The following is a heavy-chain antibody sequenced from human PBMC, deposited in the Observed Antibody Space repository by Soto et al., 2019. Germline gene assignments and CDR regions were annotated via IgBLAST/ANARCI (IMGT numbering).Heavy chain of an antibody. D-gene: IGHD3-9*01. CDR3: ARGEASYYDILTGYYPFDY. CDR1: GFTFSSYA. CDR2: ISSNGGST. J-gene: IGHJ4*02. V-gene: IGHV3-64*01. Sequence: PGGSLRLSCAASGFTFSSYAMHWVRQAPGKGLEYVSAISSNGGSTYYANTVKGRFTISRDNSKKTLNLQMGSLRAEEMDVYYVARGEASYYDILTGYYPFDYWGQGTLVTVSS.